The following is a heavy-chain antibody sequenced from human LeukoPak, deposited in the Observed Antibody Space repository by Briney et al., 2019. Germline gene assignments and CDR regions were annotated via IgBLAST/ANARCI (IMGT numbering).Heavy chain of an antibody. CDR1: EFTFSSYW. D-gene: IGHD1-1*01. CDR3: ARGRRRPRSSYFDY. J-gene: IGHJ4*02. V-gene: IGHV4-34*01. CDR2: INHSGST. Sequence: GSLRLSCEASEFTFSSYWMHWVRQPPGKGLEWIGEINHSGSTNYNPSLKSRVTISVDTSKNQFSLKLSSVTAADTAVYYCARGRRRPRSSYFDYWGQGTLVTVSS.